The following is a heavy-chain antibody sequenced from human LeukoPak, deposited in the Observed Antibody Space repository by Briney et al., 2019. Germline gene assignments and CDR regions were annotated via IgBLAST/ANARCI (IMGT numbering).Heavy chain of an antibody. V-gene: IGHV3-11*01. J-gene: IGHJ6*02. D-gene: IGHD2-2*01. CDR2: ISSSGSTI. CDR1: GFTFSDYY. CDR3: ARDLGLVGYYYYGMDV. Sequence: GGSLRLSCAASGFTFSDYYMSWIRQAPGKGLEWVSYISSSGSTIYYADSVKGRFTISRDNAKNSLYLQMNSLRAEDTAVYYCARDLGLVGYYYYGMDVWGQGTTVTDSS.